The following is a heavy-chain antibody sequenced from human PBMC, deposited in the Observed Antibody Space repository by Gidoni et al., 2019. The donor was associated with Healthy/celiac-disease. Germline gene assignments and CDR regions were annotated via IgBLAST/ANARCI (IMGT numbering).Heavy chain of an antibody. CDR3: AREGGGSWTARRPVSRFDP. J-gene: IGHJ5*02. CDR1: GFTFSSYG. CDR2: IWYDGSNK. D-gene: IGHD2-15*01. Sequence: QVQLVESGGGVVQPGRSLRLSCAESGFTFSSYGMHWVRQAPGKGLEWVAVIWYDGSNKYYADAVKGRFTISRDNSKNTLYLQMNSLRAEDTAVYYCAREGGGSWTARRPVSRFDPWGQGTLVTVSS. V-gene: IGHV3-33*01.